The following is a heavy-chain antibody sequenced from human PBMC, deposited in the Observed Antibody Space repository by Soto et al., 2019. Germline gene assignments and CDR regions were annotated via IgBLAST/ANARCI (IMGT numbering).Heavy chain of an antibody. CDR1: GFTFSSHD. CDR3: ARDIWFGELRGWFDP. CDR2: ISSSGTI. Sequence: PGGALRLSWAASGFTFSSHDMNWVLQAPGKGLEWVSYISSSGTIYYADSVKGRFTISRDNSKNTLYLQMNSLRAEDTAVYYCARDIWFGELRGWFDPWGQGTLVTVSS. J-gene: IGHJ5*02. V-gene: IGHV3-48*01. D-gene: IGHD3-10*01.